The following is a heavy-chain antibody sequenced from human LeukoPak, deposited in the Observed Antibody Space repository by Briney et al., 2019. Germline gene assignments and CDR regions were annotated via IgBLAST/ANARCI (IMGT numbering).Heavy chain of an antibody. Sequence: GGSLRLSCAAPGFTFISYWMSWVRQAPGKGLEWVANIKQDGSEKHYVDSVKGRFTISRDNAENSLYLQMNSLRGEDTAVYYCAREKGVEGVIGYYYYGMDVWGQGTTVTVSS. D-gene: IGHD3-16*01. CDR3: AREKGVEGVIGYYYYGMDV. J-gene: IGHJ6*02. CDR1: GFTFISYW. CDR2: IKQDGSEK. V-gene: IGHV3-7*01.